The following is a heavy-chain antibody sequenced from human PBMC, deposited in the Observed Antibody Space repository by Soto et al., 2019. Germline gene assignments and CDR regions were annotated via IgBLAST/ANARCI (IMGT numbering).Heavy chain of an antibody. CDR2: IIPIFGTA. V-gene: IGHV1-69*13. Sequence: SVKVSCKASGGTFSSYAISWVRQAPGQGLEWMGGIIPIFGTANYAQKFQGRVTITADESTSTAYMELSSLRSEDTAAYYCARGGDYYDSSGYPERDAFDIWGQGTMVTVSS. CDR3: ARGGDYYDSSGYPERDAFDI. D-gene: IGHD3-22*01. CDR1: GGTFSSYA. J-gene: IGHJ3*02.